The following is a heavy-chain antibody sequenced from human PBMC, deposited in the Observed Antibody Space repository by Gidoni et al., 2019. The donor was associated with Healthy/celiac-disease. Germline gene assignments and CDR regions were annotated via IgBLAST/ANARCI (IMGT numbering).Heavy chain of an antibody. CDR3: ARAAARLIYYYGMDV. V-gene: IGHV3-7*03. Sequence: EVQLVESGGGLVQPGGSLRLSCAASGFTFSSSWMSWVRQAPGKGLEWVANIKQDGSEKYYVDSVKGRFTISRDNAKNSLYLQMNSLRAEDTAVYYCARAAARLIYYYGMDVWGQGTTVTVSS. CDR1: GFTFSSSW. D-gene: IGHD6-6*01. J-gene: IGHJ6*02. CDR2: IKQDGSEK.